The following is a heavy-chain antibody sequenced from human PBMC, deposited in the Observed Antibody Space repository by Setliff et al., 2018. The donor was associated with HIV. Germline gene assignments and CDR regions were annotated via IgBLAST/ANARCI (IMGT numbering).Heavy chain of an antibody. CDR3: ARDHYDSSGYFSPSWFDP. CDR2: IYYSGTT. Sequence: SETLSLTCTVSGGSISSHYWGWIRQPPGKGLEWIGYIYYSGTTNYNPSLKSRVTISVDTPKNQFSLKLSSLTAADTAVYYCARDHYDSSGYFSPSWFDPWGQGTLVTVSS. J-gene: IGHJ5*02. CDR1: GGSISSHY. D-gene: IGHD3-22*01. V-gene: IGHV4-59*11.